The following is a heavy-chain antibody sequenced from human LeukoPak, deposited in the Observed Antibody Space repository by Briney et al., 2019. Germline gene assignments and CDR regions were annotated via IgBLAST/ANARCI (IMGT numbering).Heavy chain of an antibody. V-gene: IGHV4-59*01. CDR3: ARALGYYDY. CDR1: GGSISNYY. CDR2: IYYSGST. Sequence: SETLSLTCTVPGGSISNYYWSWIRQPPGKGLECIGYIYYSGSTNYNPSLKSRVTISLDTSKNQFSLKLTSVTAADTALYYCARALGYYDYWGQGTLVTVSS. J-gene: IGHJ4*02. D-gene: IGHD3-22*01.